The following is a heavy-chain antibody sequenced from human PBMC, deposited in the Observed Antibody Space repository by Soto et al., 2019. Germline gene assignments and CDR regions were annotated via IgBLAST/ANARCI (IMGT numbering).Heavy chain of an antibody. Sequence: QLQLQESGPGLVKPSETLSLTCTVSGGSISSSSYYWGWIRQPPGKGLEWIGSIYYSGSTYYNPSLKSRVTISVDTSKNQFSLKLSSVTAADTAVYYCARHNLEYYYDSSHHYYFDYWGQGTLVTVSS. V-gene: IGHV4-39*01. D-gene: IGHD3-22*01. CDR3: ARHNLEYYYDSSHHYYFDY. CDR1: GGSISSSSYY. J-gene: IGHJ4*02. CDR2: IYYSGST.